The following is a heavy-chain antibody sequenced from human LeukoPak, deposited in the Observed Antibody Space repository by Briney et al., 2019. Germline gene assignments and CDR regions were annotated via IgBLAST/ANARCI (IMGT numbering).Heavy chain of an antibody. V-gene: IGHV1-69*04. CDR2: IIPILGIA. D-gene: IGHD2-21*02. CDR1: GGTFSSYA. CDR3: ARGLAYCGGDCYYFDY. J-gene: IGHJ4*02. Sequence: GASVKVSCKASGGTFSSYAISWVRQAPGQGLEWMGRIIPILGIANYAQRFQGRVTITADKSTSTAYMELSSLRSEDTAVYYCARGLAYCGGDCYYFDYWGQGTLVTVSS.